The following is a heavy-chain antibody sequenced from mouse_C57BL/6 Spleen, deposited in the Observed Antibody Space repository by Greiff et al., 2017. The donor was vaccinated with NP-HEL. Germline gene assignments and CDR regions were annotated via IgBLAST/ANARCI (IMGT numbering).Heavy chain of an antibody. J-gene: IGHJ1*03. CDR1: GYTFTNYW. V-gene: IGHV1-63*01. CDR2: IYPGGGYT. D-gene: IGHD1-3*01. Sequence: VQLQQSGAELVRPGTSVKMSCKASGYTFTNYWIGWAKQRPGHGLEWIGDIYPGGGYTNYNGKFKGKATLTADKSSSTAYMQFSSLTSEDSAIYYCARKSTWYFDVWGTGTTVTVSS. CDR3: ARKSTWYFDV.